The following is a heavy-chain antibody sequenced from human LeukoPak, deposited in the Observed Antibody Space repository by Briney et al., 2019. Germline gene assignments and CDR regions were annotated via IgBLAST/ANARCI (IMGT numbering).Heavy chain of an antibody. CDR3: ARRDSSGYYFKDMDY. CDR2: IYYSGST. Sequence: NPSETLSLTCTVSGGSISSSSYYWGWIRQPPGKGLEWIGSIYYSGSTYYNPSLKSRVTISVDTSKNQFSLKLSSVTAADTAVYYCARRDSSGYYFKDMDYWGQGTLVTVSS. J-gene: IGHJ4*02. CDR1: GGSISSSSYY. V-gene: IGHV4-39*07. D-gene: IGHD3-22*01.